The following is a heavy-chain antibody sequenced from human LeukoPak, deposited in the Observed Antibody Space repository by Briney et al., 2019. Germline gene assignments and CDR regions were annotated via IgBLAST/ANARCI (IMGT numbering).Heavy chain of an antibody. CDR3: ARDSSFYGSGSTALDY. Sequence: GGSLRLSCAASGFTFSSYEMNWVRQAPGKGLEWVSYISSSGSTIYYADSVKGRFTISRDNAKNSLYLQMNSLRAEDTAVYYCARDSSFYGSGSTALDYWGQGTLVTVSS. V-gene: IGHV3-48*03. CDR2: ISSSGSTI. D-gene: IGHD3-10*01. CDR1: GFTFSSYE. J-gene: IGHJ4*02.